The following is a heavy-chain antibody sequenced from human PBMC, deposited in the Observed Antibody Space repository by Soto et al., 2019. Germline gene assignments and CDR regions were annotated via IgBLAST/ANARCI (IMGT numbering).Heavy chain of an antibody. V-gene: IGHV1-3*01. D-gene: IGHD3-22*01. CDR3: ARGGYDSSGPIAFDI. Sequence: ASMKVSCKASGYTFTSYAMHLVRQAPGQRLEWMGWVDAGNGITKYSQKFQGRVTITRDTSASTAYMELSSLRSEDTAVYYCARGGYDSSGPIAFDIWGQGTMVTVSS. J-gene: IGHJ3*02. CDR1: GYTFTSYA. CDR2: VDAGNGIT.